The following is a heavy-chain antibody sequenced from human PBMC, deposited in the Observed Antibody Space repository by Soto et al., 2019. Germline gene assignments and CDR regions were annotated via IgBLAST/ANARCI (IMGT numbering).Heavy chain of an antibody. CDR2: IDASSTHI. V-gene: IGHV3-21*01. D-gene: IGHD3-16*01. J-gene: IGHJ5*02. CDR3: VRQQYDFLVDP. Sequence: QVVESGGGLVKPGGSLRLSCAASGFTVFGYNMNWVRQAPGKGLEWVSSIDASSTHIYYADSVKGRFTISRDNGKSSLYLQMDSLRAEDTALYYCVRQQYDFLVDPWGQGTLVTVSS. CDR1: GFTVFGYN.